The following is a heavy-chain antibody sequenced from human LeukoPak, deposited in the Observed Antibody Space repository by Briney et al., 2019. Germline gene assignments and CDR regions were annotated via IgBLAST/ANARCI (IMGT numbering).Heavy chain of an antibody. D-gene: IGHD2-15*01. V-gene: IGHV4-61*01. Sequence: SETLSLTCTVSGGSVSSASNYWSWIRQPPGKGLEWIGYMYYSGSTSYNPSLKSRLTISADTSKNQFSLKLSSVTAADTAVYYCARDPGYCSGGSCGNFDYWGQGTPVSVSS. CDR2: MYYSGST. CDR3: ARDPGYCSGGSCGNFDY. CDR1: GGSVSSASNY. J-gene: IGHJ4*02.